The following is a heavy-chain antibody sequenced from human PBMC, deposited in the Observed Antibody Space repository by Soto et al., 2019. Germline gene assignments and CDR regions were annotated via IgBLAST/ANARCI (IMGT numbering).Heavy chain of an antibody. V-gene: IGHV3-48*02. CDR3: ATGSSSGWYEAGY. J-gene: IGHJ4*02. D-gene: IGHD6-19*01. CDR1: GFTFSSYS. CDR2: ISSSSSTI. Sequence: GGSLRLSCAASGFTFSSYSMNWVCQAPGKGLEWVSYISSSSSTIYYADSVKGRFTISRDNAKNSLYLQMNSLRDEDTAVYYCATGSSSGWYEAGYWGQGTLVTVSS.